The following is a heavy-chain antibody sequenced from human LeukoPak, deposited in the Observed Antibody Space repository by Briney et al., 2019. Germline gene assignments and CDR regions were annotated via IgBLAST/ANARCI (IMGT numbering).Heavy chain of an antibody. Sequence: ASVKVSCKASGYTFTDHYMHWIRQAPGQGLEWMGWIEPNSGGTHYAQNFQGRLTISRDTSISTAYMELSRLSSDDTAMYYCARDENWGPDYWGQGTLVTVSS. CDR2: IEPNSGGT. D-gene: IGHD7-27*01. CDR3: ARDENWGPDY. V-gene: IGHV1-2*02. J-gene: IGHJ4*02. CDR1: GYTFTDHY.